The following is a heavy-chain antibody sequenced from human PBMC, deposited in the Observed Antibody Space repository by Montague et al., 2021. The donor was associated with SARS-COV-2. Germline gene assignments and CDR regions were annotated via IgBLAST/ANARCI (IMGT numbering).Heavy chain of an antibody. CDR3: VATYNSNWYYFDY. Sequence: SETLSLTCSVSGGSFSSGDSYWGWLRQAPGKGLEWFGDLHYAGSAYYNPSLRSRVTISAGTSKNQFSLKLNSVTAADTAVYYCVATYNSNWYYFDYWGQGTLVTVSS. J-gene: IGHJ4*02. D-gene: IGHD6-13*01. V-gene: IGHV4-39*01. CDR2: LHYAGSA. CDR1: GGSFSSGDSY.